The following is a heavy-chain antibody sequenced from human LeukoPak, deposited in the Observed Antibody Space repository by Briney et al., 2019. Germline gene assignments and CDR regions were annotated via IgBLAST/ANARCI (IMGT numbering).Heavy chain of an antibody. Sequence: GGSLRLSCVASGFTFSFYWMAWVRQAPGKGLEWVANIKQDGSEKYYVDSARGRFTISRDNAKNSLYLQMNSLRAEDTAVYYCARDLLGYSYDAYYFDFWGQGTLVTVSS. D-gene: IGHD5-18*01. CDR2: IKQDGSEK. CDR1: GFTFSFYW. CDR3: ARDLLGYSYDAYYFDF. V-gene: IGHV3-7*01. J-gene: IGHJ4*02.